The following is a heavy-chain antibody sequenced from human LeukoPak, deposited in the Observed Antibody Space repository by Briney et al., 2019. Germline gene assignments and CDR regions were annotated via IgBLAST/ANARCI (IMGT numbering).Heavy chain of an antibody. D-gene: IGHD3-9*01. CDR3: TTHDRVTYYFDC. CDR1: GITFSNAW. J-gene: IGHJ4*01. Sequence: GGSLRLSCAASGITFSNAWMSWVRQAPGKGLEWVARIKSKAAGGTTDYAAPVKGRFTISRDDSKNTLYVQMNSLKIEDTAVYFCTTHDRVTYYFDCWGHGTLVSVSS. V-gene: IGHV3-15*01. CDR2: IKSKAAGGTT.